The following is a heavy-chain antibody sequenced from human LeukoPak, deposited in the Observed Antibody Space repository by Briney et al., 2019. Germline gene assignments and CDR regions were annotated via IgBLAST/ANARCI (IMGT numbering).Heavy chain of an antibody. CDR2: IYIGGST. CDR3: AREISRFGI. J-gene: IGHJ4*02. V-gene: IGHV3-66*01. Sequence: GGSLRRSCAASGFTVSSNYMSWVRQAPGKGLEWVSSIYIGGSTYYADSVKGRFTISRDNPNNTLYLQMHSLRAEDTAVYYCAREISRFGIWGQGTLVTVSS. D-gene: IGHD3-16*01. CDR1: GFTVSSNY.